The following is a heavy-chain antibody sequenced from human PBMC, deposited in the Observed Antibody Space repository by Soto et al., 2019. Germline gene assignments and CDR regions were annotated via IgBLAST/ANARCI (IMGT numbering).Heavy chain of an antibody. J-gene: IGHJ6*02. CDR2: ISFDGSNE. CDR1: GFTFSDYA. V-gene: IGHV3-30*09. CDR3: ARPAATVIFYSGMDV. D-gene: IGHD4-17*01. Sequence: GGSLRLSCAASGFTFSDYAMHWVRQAPGKGLEWVAIISFDGSNEHYADSVQGRFAISRDNSENTLYLQMNSLRADDTAVYYCARPAATVIFYSGMDVWGQGTTVTVSS.